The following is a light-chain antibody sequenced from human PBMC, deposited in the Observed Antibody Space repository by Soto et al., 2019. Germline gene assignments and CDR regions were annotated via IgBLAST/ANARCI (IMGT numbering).Light chain of an antibody. Sequence: QSALTQPASVSGSPGQSITISCTEISSDVGEYKYVSWYQQHPGTAPKLIIYDVSNRPSGVSNRFCSCKSGSTALLTSSGLQAEDEADYYCSAYTTSIALYVFGGGTKVTVL. V-gene: IGLV2-14*03. CDR3: SAYTTSIALYV. CDR1: SSDVGEYKY. CDR2: DVS. J-gene: IGLJ1*01.